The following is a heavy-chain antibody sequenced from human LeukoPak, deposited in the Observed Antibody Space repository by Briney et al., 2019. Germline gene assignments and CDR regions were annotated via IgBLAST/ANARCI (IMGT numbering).Heavy chain of an antibody. Sequence: SETLSLTCAVYGGSFSGYYWSWIRQPPGKGLEWIGEINHSGSTNYNPSLKSRVTISVDTSKNQFSLKLSSVTAADTAVYYRARVGRGFPLLLWFGELSRPRPYYFDYWGQGTLVTVSS. J-gene: IGHJ4*02. V-gene: IGHV4-34*01. D-gene: IGHD3-10*01. CDR2: INHSGST. CDR1: GGSFSGYY. CDR3: ARVGRGFPLLLWFGELSRPRPYYFDY.